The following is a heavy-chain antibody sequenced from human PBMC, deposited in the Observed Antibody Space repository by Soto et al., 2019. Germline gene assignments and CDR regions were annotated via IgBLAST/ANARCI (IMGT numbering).Heavy chain of an antibody. CDR1: EFTFSNYA. J-gene: IGHJ4*02. CDR2: ISGSGGST. V-gene: IGHV3-23*01. Sequence: GGSLRLSCAASEFTFSNYAMSWVRQAPGKGLEWVSAISGSGGSTYYADSVKGRFTISRDNSKNTLYLQMNSLRAEDTAVYYCAKTHGILTGYSTGFDYWGQGTLVTVSS. CDR3: AKTHGILTGYSTGFDY. D-gene: IGHD3-9*01.